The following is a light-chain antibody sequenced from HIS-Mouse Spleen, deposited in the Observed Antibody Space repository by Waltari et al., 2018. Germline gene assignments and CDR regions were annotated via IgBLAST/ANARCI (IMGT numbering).Light chain of an antibody. J-gene: IGLJ2*01. Sequence: QSALTQPPSASGSPGQSVTISCTGTSSDVGGYNYVSWYQQHPGKAPKLMIYEVSKRPSGVPDRFSGLQAEDEADYYCSSYAGSNNFVVFGGGTKLTVL. V-gene: IGLV2-8*01. CDR2: EVS. CDR1: SSDVGGYNY. CDR3: SSYAGSNNFVV.